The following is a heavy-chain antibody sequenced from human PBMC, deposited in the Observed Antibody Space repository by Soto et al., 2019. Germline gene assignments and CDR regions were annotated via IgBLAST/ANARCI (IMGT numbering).Heavy chain of an antibody. V-gene: IGHV3-23*01. CDR1: GITFSGYS. CDR2: ISSSGGTT. J-gene: IGHJ4*02. CDR3: AKEGVEMATVYFDY. D-gene: IGHD4-4*01. Sequence: GGSLRLSCVASGITFSGYSMNWVRQAPGKGLDWVSSISSSGGTTYYADSVKGRFTISRDNSKNTLYLQMNSLRAEDTAVYYCAKEGVEMATVYFDYWGQGTLVTVSS.